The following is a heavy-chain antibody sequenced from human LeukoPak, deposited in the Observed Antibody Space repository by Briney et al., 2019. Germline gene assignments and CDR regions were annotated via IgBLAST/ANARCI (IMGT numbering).Heavy chain of an antibody. CDR2: IYRGDCDT. V-gene: IGHV5-51*01. D-gene: IGHD5-18*01. CDR1: AYSITSYW. Sequence: AESLKISCETSAYSITSYWIGCVRQMPPKGLLWMGIIYRGDCDTRYSASFQSDVTTTSNKSISTAYLQWSSLKASDTAMYYCARRVAMVTNGGDWFDPWGQGTLVTVSS. CDR3: ARRVAMVTNGGDWFDP. J-gene: IGHJ5*02.